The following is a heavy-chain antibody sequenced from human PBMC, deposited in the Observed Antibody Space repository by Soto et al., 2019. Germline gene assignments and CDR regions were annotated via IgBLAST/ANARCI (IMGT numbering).Heavy chain of an antibody. Sequence: QLVESGGDFAQPGGSLRLSCAASGFVFRTNAMSWVRQRPGQGLEWVSAIRGNGDNTYYADSVKGRFSISRDNSKNPLGLQMNILRTEDTAMYYCASLNTYCRGETCYSGYHDYWGQGTLVTVSS. V-gene: IGHV3-23*04. J-gene: IGHJ4*02. CDR2: IRGNGDNT. CDR3: ASLNTYCRGETCYSGYHDY. D-gene: IGHD2-15*01. CDR1: GFVFRTNA.